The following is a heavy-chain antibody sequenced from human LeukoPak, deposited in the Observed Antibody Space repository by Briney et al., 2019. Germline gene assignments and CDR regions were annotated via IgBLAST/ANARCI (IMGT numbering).Heavy chain of an antibody. J-gene: IGHJ4*02. CDR2: INHSGST. CDR3: ARGVSSGLTY. CDR1: GGSFSGYY. D-gene: IGHD6-19*01. V-gene: IGHV4-34*01. Sequence: SETLSLTCAVYGGSFSGYYWSCIRQPPGKGLEWIGEINHSGSTNYNPSLKSRVTISVDTSKNQFSLKLSSVTAADTAVYYCARGVSSGLTYWGQGTLVTVSS.